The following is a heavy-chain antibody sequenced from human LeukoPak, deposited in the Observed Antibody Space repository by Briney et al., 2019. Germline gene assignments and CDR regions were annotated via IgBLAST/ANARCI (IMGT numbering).Heavy chain of an antibody. J-gene: IGHJ4*02. CDR2: IHYSGRT. Sequence: SETLSLTCSVSSGSIISNNDYWGWIRQPPGKGLEWIATIHYSGRTYYNPSLKSRGTISVDTSQNQFSLRLSSLTAADTAVYSCARYSSIRRLYYFDYWGQGTLVTVSS. V-gene: IGHV4-39*07. CDR3: ARYSSIRRLYYFDY. CDR1: SGSIISNNDY. D-gene: IGHD3-3*02.